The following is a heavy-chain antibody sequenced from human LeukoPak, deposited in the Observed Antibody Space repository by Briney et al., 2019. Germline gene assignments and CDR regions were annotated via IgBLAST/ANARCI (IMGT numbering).Heavy chain of an antibody. CDR1: GFTFSSYA. CDR3: ARVGGDYGPGDY. D-gene: IGHD4/OR15-4a*01. V-gene: IGHV3-23*01. Sequence: GGSLRLSCAASGFTFSSYAMSWVRQAPGKGLEWVSATSGSGGSTYYADSVKGRFTISRDNAKNSLYLQMNSLRAEDTAVYYCARVGGDYGPGDYWGQGTLVTVSS. J-gene: IGHJ4*02. CDR2: TSGSGGST.